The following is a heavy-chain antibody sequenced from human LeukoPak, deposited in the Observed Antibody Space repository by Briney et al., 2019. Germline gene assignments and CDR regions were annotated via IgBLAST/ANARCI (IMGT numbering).Heavy chain of an antibody. CDR1: GGTFSSYA. J-gene: IGHJ4*02. CDR3: AREPRGGSYPDPFDY. V-gene: IGHV1-69*13. D-gene: IGHD1-26*01. Sequence: SVPVSCKASGGTFSSYAISWVRQAPGQGLEWMGGIIPIFGTANYAQKFQGRVTITADESTSTAYMQLSSLRSEDTAVYYCAREPRGGSYPDPFDYWDQGTLATVTS. CDR2: IIPIFGTA.